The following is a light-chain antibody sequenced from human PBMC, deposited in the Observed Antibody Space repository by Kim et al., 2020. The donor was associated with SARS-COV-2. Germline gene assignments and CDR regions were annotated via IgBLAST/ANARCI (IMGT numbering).Light chain of an antibody. CDR2: QAS. CDR3: HQYKTYSWA. V-gene: IGKV1-5*03. CDR1: QSISGW. Sequence: ASVGARVTITCRASQSISGWLAWYQQKPGKAPKVLLYQASNLESGGPSRFSGSGSGTEFTLTISGLQPDDFATYYCHQYKTYSWAFGQGTKVDIK. J-gene: IGKJ1*01.